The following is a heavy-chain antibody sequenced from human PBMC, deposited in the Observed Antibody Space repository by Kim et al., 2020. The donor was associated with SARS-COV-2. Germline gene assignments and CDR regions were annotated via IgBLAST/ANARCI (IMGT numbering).Heavy chain of an antibody. D-gene: IGHD6-6*01. J-gene: IGHJ4*02. CDR3: AKGLYSSSSGGFDY. V-gene: IGHV3-9*01. CDR2: IRCNSGSM. CDR1: GFTFGDYA. Sequence: GGSLRLSCAASGFTFGDYAMHWVRQGPGKGLEWVSGIRCNSGSMCYADSVKGRFTISRDNAKNSLYLQMTSLRAEDTAFYYCAKGLYSSSSGGFDYWGQGPLVTVSS.